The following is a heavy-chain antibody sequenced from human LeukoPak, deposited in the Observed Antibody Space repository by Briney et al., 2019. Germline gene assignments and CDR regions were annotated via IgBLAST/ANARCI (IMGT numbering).Heavy chain of an antibody. V-gene: IGHV3-23*01. Sequence: PGGSLRLSCAASGFSFNTYAMSWVRQAPGKGLEWVSAISNTGGSTYYADSVKGRFTISRDNAKNSLYLQMNSLRAEDTAVYYCARDKRYNWNDWGPMYWGQGTLVTVSS. D-gene: IGHD1-1*01. CDR2: ISNTGGST. J-gene: IGHJ4*02. CDR3: ARDKRYNWNDWGPMY. CDR1: GFSFNTYA.